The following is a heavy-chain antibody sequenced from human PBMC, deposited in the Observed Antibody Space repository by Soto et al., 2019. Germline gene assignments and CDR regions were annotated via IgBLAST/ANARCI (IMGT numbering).Heavy chain of an antibody. J-gene: IGHJ4*02. D-gene: IGHD2-21*01. CDR2: ILHDETP. CDR3: AKDLFPTSGQRFFFES. Sequence: GGSLRLSCAVSGFAVSETYMSWVRQAPGRGLEWVSTILHDETPFYTDSVKGRFTISRDNVRGTLYLQMNGLRVEDAALYFCAKDLFPTSGQRFFFESWGQGSLVTVSS. V-gene: IGHV3-53*01. CDR1: GFAVSETY.